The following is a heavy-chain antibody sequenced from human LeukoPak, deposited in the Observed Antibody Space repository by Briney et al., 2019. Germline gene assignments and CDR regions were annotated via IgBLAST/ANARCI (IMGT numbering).Heavy chain of an antibody. CDR3: ARYKLYHGAFDI. Sequence: GGSLRLSCEASGFTFSTYWMAWVRQAPGKELEWVANIKDDGSEKYYVDSVKGRFTISRDSAKNSLYLQMNSLRAEDTAVYYCARYKLYHGAFDIWGQGTMVTVSS. CDR1: GFTFSTYW. V-gene: IGHV3-7*01. CDR2: IKDDGSEK. J-gene: IGHJ3*02. D-gene: IGHD2-8*01.